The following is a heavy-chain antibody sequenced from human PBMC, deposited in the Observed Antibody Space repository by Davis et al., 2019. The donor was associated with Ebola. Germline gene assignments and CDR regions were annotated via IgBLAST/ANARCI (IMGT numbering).Heavy chain of an antibody. J-gene: IGHJ4*02. D-gene: IGHD4-23*01. Sequence: PGGSLRLSCRGSGFTFGDYAMSCVRQAPGKGLEWVGFMRSKGFGGTTEYAASVKGRFTISRDDSKGIAYLQMNSLTTEDTAVYYCTRRGTVVTPDYWGQGTLVTVSS. CDR1: GFTFGDYA. CDR3: TRRGTVVTPDY. V-gene: IGHV3-49*04. CDR2: MRSKGFGGTT.